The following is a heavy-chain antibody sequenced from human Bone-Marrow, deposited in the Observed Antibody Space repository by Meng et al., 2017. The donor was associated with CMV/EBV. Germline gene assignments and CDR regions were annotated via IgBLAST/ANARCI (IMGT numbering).Heavy chain of an antibody. CDR2: ISWDGGST. Sequence: ETLSLTCAASGFTFDDYTMRWVRQAPGKGLEWVSLISWDGGSTYYADSVKGRFTISRDNSKNSLYLQMNSLRTEDTALYYCAKDRGVAGTLDGMDVWGQGTTVTVSS. V-gene: IGHV3-43*01. D-gene: IGHD6-19*01. CDR3: AKDRGVAGTLDGMDV. J-gene: IGHJ6*02. CDR1: GFTFDDYT.